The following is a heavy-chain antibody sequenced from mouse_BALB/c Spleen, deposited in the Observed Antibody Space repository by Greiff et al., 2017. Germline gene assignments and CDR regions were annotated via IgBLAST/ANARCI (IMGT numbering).Heavy chain of an antibody. J-gene: IGHJ1*01. CDR1: GYAFTNYL. CDR3: ARSRLPYWYFDV. Sequence: QVHVKQSGAELVRPGTSVKVSCKASGYAFTNYLIEWVKQRPGQGLEWIGVINPGSGGTNYNEKFKGKATLTADKSSSTAYMQLSSLTSDDSAVYFCARSRLPYWYFDVWGAGTTVTVSS. V-gene: IGHV1-54*03. CDR2: INPGSGGT.